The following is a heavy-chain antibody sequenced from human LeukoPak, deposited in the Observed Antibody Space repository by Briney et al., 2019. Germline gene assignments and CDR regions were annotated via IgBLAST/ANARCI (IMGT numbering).Heavy chain of an antibody. D-gene: IGHD5-24*01. Sequence: GGSLRLSCSASRFTFSSYTMNWVRQAPGKGLEWVSSIDPSSTYIYYADSVKGRFTISRDNAQDSLYLQMNSLRAEDTAVYYCARGRYEVATSGGGYYYYMDVWGKGTTVTVSS. CDR2: IDPSSTYI. CDR1: RFTFSSYT. V-gene: IGHV3-21*04. J-gene: IGHJ6*03. CDR3: ARGRYEVATSGGGYYYYMDV.